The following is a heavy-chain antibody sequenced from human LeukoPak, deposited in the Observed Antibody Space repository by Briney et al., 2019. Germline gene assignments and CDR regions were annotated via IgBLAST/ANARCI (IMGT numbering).Heavy chain of an antibody. CDR1: GYTFTSYG. J-gene: IGHJ6*03. D-gene: IGHD1-26*01. V-gene: IGHV1-18*01. CDR3: ARVPPSYSGSYFYYYYMDV. Sequence: ASVKVSCKASGYTFTSYGISWVRQAPGQGLEWMGWISAYNGNTNYAQKLQGRVTMTTDTSTCTAYMELRSLRSDDTAVYYCARVPPSYSGSYFYYYYMDVWGKGTTVTVSS. CDR2: ISAYNGNT.